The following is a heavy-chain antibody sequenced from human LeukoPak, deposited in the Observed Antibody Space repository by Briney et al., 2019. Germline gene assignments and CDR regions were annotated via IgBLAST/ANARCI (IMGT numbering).Heavy chain of an antibody. D-gene: IGHD6-13*01. V-gene: IGHV1-2*02. CDR2: INPNSGGT. Sequence: ASVKVSCKASGYTFTGYYMHWVRQAPGQGLEWMGWINPNSGGTNYTQKFQGRVTMTRDTSISTAYMELSRLRSDDTAVYYCARASRIAALRPRYGIFDYWGQGTLVTVSS. CDR1: GYTFTGYY. J-gene: IGHJ4*02. CDR3: ARASRIAALRPRYGIFDY.